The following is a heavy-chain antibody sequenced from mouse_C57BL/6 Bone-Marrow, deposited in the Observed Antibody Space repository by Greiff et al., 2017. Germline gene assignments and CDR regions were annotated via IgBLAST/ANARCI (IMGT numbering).Heavy chain of an antibody. J-gene: IGHJ3*01. V-gene: IGHV5-6*01. CDR3: ARPHSYGSRFAY. CDR2: ISSGGSYT. D-gene: IGHD1-1*01. CDR1: GFPFSSYG. Sequence: EVKLVESGGDLVKPGGSLKLSCAASGFPFSSYGMSWVRQTPDTRLEWVATISSGGSYTYYPDSVKGRFTISIDNAKNPLYLQMSSLKSEDTAMYYCARPHSYGSRFAYWGQGTLVTVSA.